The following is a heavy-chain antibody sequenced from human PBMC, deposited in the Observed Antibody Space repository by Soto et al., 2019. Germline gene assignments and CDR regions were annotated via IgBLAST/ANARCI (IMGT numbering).Heavy chain of an antibody. CDR2: IYWNDVK. D-gene: IGHD6-13*01. J-gene: IGHJ4*02. V-gene: IGHV2-5*01. Sequence: CDPTLVNPTKTVTLTCTFSGFSLTTSGVGGGWIRQPPGKALQWLALIYWNDVKRYSPSLKSRLTITKDTFKNQVVLTVTNMDPVDTVTYSCAHSAIYTNTWFYFAQGAQGTRVPGS. CDR1: GFSLTTSGVG. CDR3: AHSAIYTNTWFYFAQ.